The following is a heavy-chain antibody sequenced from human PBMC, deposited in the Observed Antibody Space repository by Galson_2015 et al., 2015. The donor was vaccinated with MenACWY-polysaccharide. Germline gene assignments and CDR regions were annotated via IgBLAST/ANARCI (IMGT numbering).Heavy chain of an antibody. CDR2: GGT. CDR3: ARDLFYEPDY. D-gene: IGHD2/OR15-2a*01. V-gene: IGHV4-4*02. J-gene: IGHJ4*02. Sequence: GGTNYNPSLIGRVSISIDRSKNQFSLRLTSVTAADTAIYYCARDLFYEPDYWGQGTLVTVSS.